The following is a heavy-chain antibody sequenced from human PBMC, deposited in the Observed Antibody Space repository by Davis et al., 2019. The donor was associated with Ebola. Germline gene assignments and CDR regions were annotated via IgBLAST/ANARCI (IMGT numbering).Heavy chain of an antibody. J-gene: IGHJ4*02. CDR2: IWYDGSNK. CDR1: GFTLSSYG. D-gene: IGHD3-10*01. Sequence: GESLKISCAASGFTLSSYGMHWVRQAPGKGLEWVAVIWYDGSNKYYADSVKGRFTISRDNSKNTLYLQMNSLRAEDTAVYYCAKDAGSGSYYNAQLDYWGQGTLVTVSS. V-gene: IGHV3-30*02. CDR3: AKDAGSGSYYNAQLDY.